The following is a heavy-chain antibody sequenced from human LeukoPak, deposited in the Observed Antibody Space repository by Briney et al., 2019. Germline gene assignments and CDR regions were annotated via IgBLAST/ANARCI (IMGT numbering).Heavy chain of an antibody. CDR1: GFLFRHHA. V-gene: IGHV3-23*01. CDR2: ISGSASVR. Sequence: GGSLRLSCEACGFLFRHHAMSWVRQAPGKGLEWLSAISGSASVRYCADSVSGRFTISRDNSKNTLFLQMDSLRTEDTAVYYCAKTSGDGYAPITFDYWGQGALVTVSS. J-gene: IGHJ4*02. CDR3: AKTSGDGYAPITFDY. D-gene: IGHD2-15*01.